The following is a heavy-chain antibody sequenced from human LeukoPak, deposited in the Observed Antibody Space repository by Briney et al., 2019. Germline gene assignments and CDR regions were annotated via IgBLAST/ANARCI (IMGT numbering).Heavy chain of an antibody. J-gene: IGHJ6*03. D-gene: IGHD3-3*01. CDR2: ISSNGGST. CDR1: GFTFSSYA. Sequence: PGGSLRLSCAASGFTFSSYAMHWVRQAPGKGLEYVSAISSNGGSTYYANSVKGRFTISRGNSKNTLYLQMGSLRAEDMAVYYCARDRYDFWSVLGLPNYYYYMDVWGKGTTVTVSS. V-gene: IGHV3-64*01. CDR3: ARDRYDFWSVLGLPNYYYYMDV.